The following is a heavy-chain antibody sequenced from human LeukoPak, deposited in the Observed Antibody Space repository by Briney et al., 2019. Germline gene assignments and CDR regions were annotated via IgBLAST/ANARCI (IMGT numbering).Heavy chain of an antibody. V-gene: IGHV3-7*04. J-gene: IGHJ4*02. CDR1: RFTFSSYW. CDR2: IKDDGSEK. D-gene: IGHD1-14*01. Sequence: PGGSLRLSRVGSRFTFSSYWMTWVRQAPGTGLEWVANIKDDGSEKYSVDSVKGRFTISRDNAKNLLYLQMSSLRAEDTAVYYCARARIDYWGQGTLVTVSS. CDR3: ARARIDY.